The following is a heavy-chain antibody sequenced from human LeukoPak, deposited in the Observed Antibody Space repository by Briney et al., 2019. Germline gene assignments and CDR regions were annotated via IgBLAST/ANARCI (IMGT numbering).Heavy chain of an antibody. V-gene: IGHV4-59*01. D-gene: IGHD1-14*01. CDR3: ARARAETYFDY. J-gene: IGHJ4*02. CDR1: GGSISSYY. CDR2: IYYSGST. Sequence: SETLSLTCTVSGGSISSYYWSWIRQPPGKGLEWIGYIYYSGSTNYNPSLKSRVTIPVDTSKNQFSLKLSSVTAADTAVYYCARARAETYFDYWGQGTLVTVSS.